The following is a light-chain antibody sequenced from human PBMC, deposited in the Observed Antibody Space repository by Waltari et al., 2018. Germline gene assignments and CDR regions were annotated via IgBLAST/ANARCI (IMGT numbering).Light chain of an antibody. J-gene: IGLJ3*02. V-gene: IGLV2-23*02. CDR2: EVN. CDR3: SSYTTHTPVV. CDR1: SNDVGLYNL. Sequence: QSALTQPASVSGSPGQSITISCTGTSNDVGLYNLVSWYQHHPGKVPTLIIYEVNRRSSGVSNRFSGSKSGNTASLTVSGLLAEDEADYFFSSYTTHTPVVFGGGTKLTVL.